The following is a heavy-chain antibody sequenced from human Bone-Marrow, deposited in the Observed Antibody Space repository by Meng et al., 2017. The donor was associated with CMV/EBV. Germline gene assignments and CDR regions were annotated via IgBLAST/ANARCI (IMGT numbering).Heavy chain of an antibody. V-gene: IGHV4-34*01. Sequence: GSLRLSCAVYGGSFSGYYWSWIRQPPGKGLEWIGEINHSGSTNYNPSLKSRVTISVDTSKNQFSLKLSSVTAADTAVYYCARAAVVIIRRADYWGQGTVVTVSS. CDR3: ARAAVVIIRRADY. D-gene: IGHD3-3*01. CDR1: GGSFSGYY. CDR2: INHSGST. J-gene: IGHJ4*02.